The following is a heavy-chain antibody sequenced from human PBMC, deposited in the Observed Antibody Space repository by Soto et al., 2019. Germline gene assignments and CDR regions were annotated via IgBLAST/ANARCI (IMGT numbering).Heavy chain of an antibody. CDR1: GGSIGSGDYY. J-gene: IGHJ6*02. D-gene: IGHD3-3*01. Sequence: SETLSLTCTVPGGSIGSGDYYWSWIRQPPGKGLEWIGYIYYSGSTYYNPSLKSRVTISVDTSKNQFSLKLSSVTAADTAVYYCARDQVSGDFWSGPKGYYGMDVWGQGTTVTVSS. CDR2: IYYSGST. V-gene: IGHV4-30-4*01. CDR3: ARDQVSGDFWSGPKGYYGMDV.